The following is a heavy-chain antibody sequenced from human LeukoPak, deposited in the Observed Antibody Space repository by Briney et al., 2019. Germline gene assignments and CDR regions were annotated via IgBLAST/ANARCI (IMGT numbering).Heavy chain of an antibody. CDR3: ARAGF. Sequence: SKTLSLTCAVYGGSFSGYYWSWIRQPPGKGLEWIGEINHSGSTNYNPSLKSRVTISVDTSKNQFSLKLSSVTAADTAVYYCARAGFWGKGTLVTVSS. CDR2: INHSGST. CDR1: GGSFSGYY. V-gene: IGHV4-34*01. J-gene: IGHJ4*02.